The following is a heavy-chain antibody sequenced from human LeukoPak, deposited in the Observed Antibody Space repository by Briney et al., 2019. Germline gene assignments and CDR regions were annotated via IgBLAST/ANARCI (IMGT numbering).Heavy chain of an antibody. V-gene: IGHV4-59*01. Sequence: PSETMSLTCIVSGASINSYYWSWIRQPPGKGLEWIGYIYYSGSTNYNPSLKSRVTISVDTSKNQFSLKLSSVTAADTAVYYCARVRYSSSWALFDYWGQGTLVTVSS. CDR1: GASINSYY. CDR2: IYYSGST. J-gene: IGHJ4*02. CDR3: ARVRYSSSWALFDY. D-gene: IGHD6-13*01.